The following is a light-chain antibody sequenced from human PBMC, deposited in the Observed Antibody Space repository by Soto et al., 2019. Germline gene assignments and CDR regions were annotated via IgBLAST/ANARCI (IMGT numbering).Light chain of an antibody. V-gene: IGLV7-43*01. Sequence: QAVVTQEPSLTVSPGGTVTLTCASSTGAVTSGYYPNWSQQKPGQAPRALIYSTILKHSWTPARFSGSLLGGKAALTLSGVQPEDEAEYYCLLYFGGAHVVFGGGTKVTVL. CDR2: STI. CDR3: LLYFGGAHVV. CDR1: TGAVTSGYY. J-gene: IGLJ2*01.